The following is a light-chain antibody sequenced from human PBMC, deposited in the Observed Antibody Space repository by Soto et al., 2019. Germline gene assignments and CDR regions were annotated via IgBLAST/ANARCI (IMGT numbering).Light chain of an antibody. Sequence: QSVLTQSSSASASLGSSVKLTCTLSSGHSSYIIAWHQQQPGKAPRYLMKLEGSGSYSKGSGVPDRFSGSSSGADRYLTIYNLQVEDEADYYCETWDSNTRVFGGGTKLTVL. J-gene: IGLJ3*02. V-gene: IGLV4-60*02. CDR1: SGHSSYI. CDR3: ETWDSNTRV. CDR2: LEGSGSY.